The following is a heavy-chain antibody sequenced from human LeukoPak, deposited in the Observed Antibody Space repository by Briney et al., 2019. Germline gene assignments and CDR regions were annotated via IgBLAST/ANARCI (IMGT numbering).Heavy chain of an antibody. J-gene: IGHJ4*02. CDR3: ERGLLSSPGGSDY. V-gene: IGHV4-34*01. D-gene: IGHD3-10*01. CDR1: GGSFSGYY. Sequence: PSETLSLTCAVYGGSFSGYYWSWIRQPPGKGLEWIGEINHSGSTNYNPSLKSRVTISVDTSKNQFSLKLSSVTAADTAVYYCERGLLSSPGGSDYWGQGTLVTVSS. CDR2: INHSGST.